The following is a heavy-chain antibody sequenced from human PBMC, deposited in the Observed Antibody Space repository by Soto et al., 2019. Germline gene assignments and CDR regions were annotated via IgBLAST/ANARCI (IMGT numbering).Heavy chain of an antibody. D-gene: IGHD4-17*01. CDR1: GGSFSGYY. Sequence: PSETLSLTCAVYGGSFSGYYWSWIRQPPGKGLEWIGEINHSGSTNYNPSLKSRVTISVDTSKNQLSLKLSSVTAADTAVYYCARLSSGDFDAFDIWGQGTMVTV. CDR3: ARLSSGDFDAFDI. J-gene: IGHJ3*02. V-gene: IGHV4-34*01. CDR2: INHSGST.